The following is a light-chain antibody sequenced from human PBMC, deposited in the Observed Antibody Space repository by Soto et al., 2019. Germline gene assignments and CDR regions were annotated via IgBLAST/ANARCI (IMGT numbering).Light chain of an antibody. J-gene: IGLJ1*01. CDR1: SRDVGGYDF. CDR3: CSSGGSPTYV. CDR2: EVN. V-gene: IGLV2-23*02. Sequence: QSALAQPASVSGSPGQSITISRTGASRDVGGYDFVSWYQHHPGTPPKLIIYEVNKRPSGVSNRYSGSKSGNTASLTISGLKVEDEADYYCCSSGGSPTYVFGTGTKVTVL.